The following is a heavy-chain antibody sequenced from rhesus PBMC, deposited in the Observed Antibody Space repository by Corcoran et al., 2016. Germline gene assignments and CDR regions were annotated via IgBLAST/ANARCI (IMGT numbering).Heavy chain of an antibody. V-gene: IGHV2-174*01. D-gene: IGHD4-29*01. Sequence: QVTLKESGPALVKPTQTLTLTCTFSGFSISTSGLGVGWIRQPPGKALEWLALIYWDDDKYYNTSLRSRPTIAKDTSTSQVVFTMTNMDPVDTATYFCARRQPTVAFDYWGQGVLVTVSS. CDR2: IYWDDDK. J-gene: IGHJ4*01. CDR3: ARRQPTVAFDY. CDR1: GFSISTSGLG.